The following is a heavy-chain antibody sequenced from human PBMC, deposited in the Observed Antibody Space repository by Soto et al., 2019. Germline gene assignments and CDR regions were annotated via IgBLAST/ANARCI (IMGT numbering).Heavy chain of an antibody. CDR3: ARDLDYGDYGGSDY. CDR1: GGTFSSYT. CDR2: IIPILGIA. D-gene: IGHD4-17*01. V-gene: IGHV1-69*08. J-gene: IGHJ4*02. Sequence: QVQLVQSGAEVKKPGSSVKFSCKASGGTFSSYTISWLRQAPGQGLEWMGRIIPILGIANYAQKFQGRVTITADKSTSTAYMELSSLRSEDTAVYYCARDLDYGDYGGSDYWGQGTLVTVSS.